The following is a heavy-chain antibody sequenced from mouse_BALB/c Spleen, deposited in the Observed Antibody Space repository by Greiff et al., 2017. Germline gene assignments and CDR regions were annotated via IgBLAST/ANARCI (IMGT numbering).Heavy chain of an antibody. CDR3: TRVYYYGSSYDYAMDY. CDR2: INPSNGGT. CDR1: GYTFTSYY. Sequence: QVQLQQSGAELVKPGASVKLSCKASGYTFTSYYMYWVKQRPGQGLEWIGGINPSNGGTNFNEKFKSKATLTVDKSSSTAYMQLSSLTSEDSAVYYCTRVYYYGSSYDYAMDYWGQGTSVTVSS. D-gene: IGHD1-1*01. J-gene: IGHJ4*01. V-gene: IGHV1S81*02.